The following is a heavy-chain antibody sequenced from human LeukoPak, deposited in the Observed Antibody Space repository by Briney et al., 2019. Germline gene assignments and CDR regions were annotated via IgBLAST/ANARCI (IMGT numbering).Heavy chain of an antibody. J-gene: IGHJ4*02. V-gene: IGHV3-30*03. CDR3: ARGRYSGYEGDIFDY. CDR2: ISYDGSNK. D-gene: IGHD5-12*01. CDR1: GFTFSSYG. Sequence: PGGSLRLSCAASGFTFSSYGMHWVRQAPGKGLEWVAVISYDGSNKYYADSVKGRFTISRDNSKNTLYLQMNSLRAEDTAVYYCARGRYSGYEGDIFDYWGQGTLVTVSS.